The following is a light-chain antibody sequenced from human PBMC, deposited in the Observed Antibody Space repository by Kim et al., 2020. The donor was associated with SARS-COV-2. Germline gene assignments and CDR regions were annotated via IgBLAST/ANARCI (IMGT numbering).Light chain of an antibody. Sequence: LSPGESATLSCRASQSIGTDLGWYQQKPGQTPRLFIYDASNRAPGIPARFSGSGSGTDFTLTVSSLEPEDSAVYYCQQRNKWPRTFGQGTKVEIK. J-gene: IGKJ1*01. V-gene: IGKV3-11*01. CDR1: QSIGTD. CDR2: DAS. CDR3: QQRNKWPRT.